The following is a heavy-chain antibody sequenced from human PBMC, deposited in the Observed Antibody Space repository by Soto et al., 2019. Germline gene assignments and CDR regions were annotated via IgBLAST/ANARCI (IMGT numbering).Heavy chain of an antibody. CDR2: IIPIFGTA. V-gene: IGHV1-69*13. Sequence: SVKVSCKASGGTFSSYAIIWVRQAPGQGLEWMGGIIPIFGTANYAQKFQGRVTITADESTSTAYMELSSLRSEDTAVYYCASGSDTMIVSDYWGQGTLVTVSS. J-gene: IGHJ4*02. D-gene: IGHD3-22*01. CDR1: GGTFSSYA. CDR3: ASGSDTMIVSDY.